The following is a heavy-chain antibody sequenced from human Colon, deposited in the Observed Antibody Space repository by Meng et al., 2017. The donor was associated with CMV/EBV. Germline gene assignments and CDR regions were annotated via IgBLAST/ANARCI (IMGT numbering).Heavy chain of an antibody. CDR1: GFTFSNFA. Sequence: GGPLRLSCEVSGFTFSNFAMHWVRQAPGKGLEWVAFVSFDGSHAKLADSVKGRFTITRDNSKNRLYLQMNSLGSDDTAVYYCAPGGGLSVANYYEHWGQGTLVTVSS. D-gene: IGHD5-12*01. CDR2: VSFDGSHA. J-gene: IGHJ4*02. CDR3: APGGGLSVANYYEH. V-gene: IGHV3-30*04.